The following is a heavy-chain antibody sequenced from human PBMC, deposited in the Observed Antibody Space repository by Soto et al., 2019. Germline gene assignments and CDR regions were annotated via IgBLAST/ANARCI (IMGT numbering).Heavy chain of an antibody. V-gene: IGHV4-38-2*01. Sequence: PSDTLSLTCAVSGDSISSGYYWAWIRQPPGKGLEWIGSIYHSGTAYYNPSLKSRVIISXXXXKXXXSXKXXSVXAADSAVYYCARSISAGSIAYWGQGTLVTVSS. CDR1: GDSISSGYY. J-gene: IGHJ4*02. D-gene: IGHD2-15*01. CDR2: IYHSGTA. CDR3: ARSISAGSIAY.